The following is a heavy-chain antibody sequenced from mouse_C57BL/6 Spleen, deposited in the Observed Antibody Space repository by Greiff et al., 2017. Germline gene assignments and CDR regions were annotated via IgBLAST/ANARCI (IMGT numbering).Heavy chain of an antibody. CDR2: INPGSGGT. D-gene: IGHD2-1*01. J-gene: IGHJ2*01. Sequence: QVQLQQSGAELVRPGTSVKVSCKASGYAFTNYLIEWVKQRPGQGLEWIGVINPGSGGTNYNEKFKGKATLTADKSSSTAYMQLSSLTSEDSAVXFGAREEGYGNSYDFDDWGKGTTLTVSS. CDR3: AREEGYGNSYDFDD. V-gene: IGHV1-54*01. CDR1: GYAFTNYL.